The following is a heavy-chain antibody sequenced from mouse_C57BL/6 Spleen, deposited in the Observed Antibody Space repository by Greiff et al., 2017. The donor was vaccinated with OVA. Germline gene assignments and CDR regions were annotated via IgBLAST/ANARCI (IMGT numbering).Heavy chain of an antibody. D-gene: IGHD2-4*01. CDR1: GFTFTDYY. V-gene: IGHV7-3*01. J-gene: IGHJ2*01. Sequence: EVKVVESGGGLVQPGGSLSLSCAASGFTFTDYYMSWVRQPPGKALDWLGFIRNKANGYTTEYSASVKGRFTISIDNSQSILYLQMNALRAEESATYYGARYHNYDYENYFDYWGQGTTLTVSS. CDR3: ARYHNYDYENYFDY. CDR2: IRNKANGYTT.